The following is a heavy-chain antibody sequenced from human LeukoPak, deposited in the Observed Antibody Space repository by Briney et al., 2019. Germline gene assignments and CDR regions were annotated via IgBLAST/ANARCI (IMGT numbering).Heavy chain of an antibody. CDR3: ARDRGSGYDAGWFDP. CDR1: GGSISSGGYY. CDR2: IYYSGST. Sequence: SETLSLTCTVSGGSISSGGYYWSWIRQHPGKGLEWIGYIYYSGSTYYHPSLKSRVTISVDTSKNQFSLKLSSVTAADTAVYYCARDRGSGYDAGWFDPWGQGTLVTVSS. D-gene: IGHD5-12*01. V-gene: IGHV4-31*03. J-gene: IGHJ5*02.